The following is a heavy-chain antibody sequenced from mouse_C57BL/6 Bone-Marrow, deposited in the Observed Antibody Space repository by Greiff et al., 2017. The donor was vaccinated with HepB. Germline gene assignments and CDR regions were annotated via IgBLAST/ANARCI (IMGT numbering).Heavy chain of an antibody. CDR2: IYPGSGST. D-gene: IGHD2-4*01. CDR1: GYTFTSYW. V-gene: IGHV1-55*01. CDR3: AREDYDGDYYAMDY. J-gene: IGHJ4*01. Sequence: VQLQQPGAELVKPGASVKMSCKASGYTFTSYWITWVKQRPGQGLEWIGDIYPGSGSTNYNEKFKSKATLTVDTSSSTAYIQLSSLTSEDSAVYYCAREDYDGDYYAMDYWGQGTSVTVSS.